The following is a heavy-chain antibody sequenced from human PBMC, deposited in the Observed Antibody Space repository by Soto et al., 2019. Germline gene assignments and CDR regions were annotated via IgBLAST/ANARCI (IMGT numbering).Heavy chain of an antibody. CDR2: IYPGDSDT. V-gene: IGHV5-51*01. Sequence: VASLTISCKASGYTFTNYWIGWVRQIPGKGLEWMGIIYPGDSDTKYNPSFQGQVTISADKSITTTYLQWSSLKASDTAIYYCAASIFYYGMDVWGQGTTVTVSS. CDR1: GYTFTNYW. CDR3: AASIFYYGMDV. J-gene: IGHJ6*02.